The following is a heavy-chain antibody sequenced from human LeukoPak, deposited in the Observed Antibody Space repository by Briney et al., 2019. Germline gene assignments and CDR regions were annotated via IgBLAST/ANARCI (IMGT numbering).Heavy chain of an antibody. D-gene: IGHD3-16*02. CDR2: ISSSSSTI. V-gene: IGHV3-48*04. Sequence: GGSLRLSCAASGFTFSSYWMSWVRQAPGKGLEWVSYISSSSSTIYYADSVKGRFTISRDNAKNSLYLQMNSLRAEDTAVYYCASWAITFGGVIVNPWGQGTLVTVSS. CDR1: GFTFSSYW. CDR3: ASWAITFGGVIVNP. J-gene: IGHJ5*02.